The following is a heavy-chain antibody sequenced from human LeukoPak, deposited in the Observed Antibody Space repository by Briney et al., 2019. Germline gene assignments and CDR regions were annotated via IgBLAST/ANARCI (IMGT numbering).Heavy chain of an antibody. J-gene: IGHJ3*02. CDR3: ARSGQQLLFAFDI. D-gene: IGHD6-13*01. V-gene: IGHV4-39*02. CDR2: IDHSGST. Sequence: SETLSLTCTVSGASISSSTYYWGVIRQPPGNGLEWIGSIDHSGSTYYNPSLKSRVTISVDTSNNHFSLKLNSVTAADTAVYYCARSGQQLLFAFDIWGQGTMVTVSS. CDR1: GASISSSTYY.